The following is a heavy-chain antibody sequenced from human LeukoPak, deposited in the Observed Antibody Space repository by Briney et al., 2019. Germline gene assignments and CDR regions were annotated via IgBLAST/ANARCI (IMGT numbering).Heavy chain of an antibody. CDR3: ARGDDYKSTLFDY. Sequence: GSLRLSCAASGFTFSSYSMNWIRQPPGKELEWIGYISSGGSTNYNPPLKSRVTISIDTSKNQFSLKLTSATAADTAVYYCARGDDYKSTLFDYWGQGTLVTVSS. V-gene: IGHV4-59*01. D-gene: IGHD5-12*01. CDR2: ISSGGST. CDR1: GFTFSSYS. J-gene: IGHJ4*02.